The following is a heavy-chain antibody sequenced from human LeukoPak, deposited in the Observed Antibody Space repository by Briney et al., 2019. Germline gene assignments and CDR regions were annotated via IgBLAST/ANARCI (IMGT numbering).Heavy chain of an antibody. D-gene: IGHD1-26*01. J-gene: IGHJ4*02. CDR3: ARGIVGATHFDY. V-gene: IGHV4-39*07. Sequence: PLETLSLTCTVSGGSISSSSYYWGWIRQPPGKGLEWIGEINHSGSTNYNPSLKSRVTISVDTSKNQFSLKLSSVTAADTAVYYCARGIVGATHFDYWGQGTLVTVSS. CDR1: GGSISSSSYY. CDR2: INHSGST.